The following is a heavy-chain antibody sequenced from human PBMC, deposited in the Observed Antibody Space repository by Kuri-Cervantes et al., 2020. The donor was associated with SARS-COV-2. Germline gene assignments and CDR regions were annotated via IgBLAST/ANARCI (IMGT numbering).Heavy chain of an antibody. CDR3: ARAQLRFLEWSFDY. J-gene: IGHJ4*02. CDR1: GGSFSGYY. Sequence: GSLRLSCAVYGGSFSGYYWSWIRQPPGKGLEWIGEINHSGSTNYNPSLKSRVTISVDTSKNQFSPRLSSVTAADTAVYYCARAQLRFLEWSFDYWGQGTLVTVST. D-gene: IGHD3-3*01. CDR2: INHSGST. V-gene: IGHV4-34*01.